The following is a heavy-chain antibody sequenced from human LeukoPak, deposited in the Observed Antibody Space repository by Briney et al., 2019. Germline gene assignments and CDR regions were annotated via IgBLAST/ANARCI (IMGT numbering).Heavy chain of an antibody. Sequence: SETLSLTCTVSGGSISSGSYYWSWIRQPAGKGLEWIGRIYTSGSTNYNPSLKSRVTISVDTSKNQFSLKLSSVTAADTAVYYCAREGVFVWFGELYPYYFDYWGQGTLVTVSS. J-gene: IGHJ4*02. CDR1: GGSISSGSYY. CDR3: AREGVFVWFGELYPYYFDY. D-gene: IGHD3-10*01. V-gene: IGHV4-61*02. CDR2: IYTSGST.